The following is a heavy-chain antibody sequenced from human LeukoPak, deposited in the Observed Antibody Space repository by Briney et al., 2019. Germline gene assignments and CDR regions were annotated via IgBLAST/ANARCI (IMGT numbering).Heavy chain of an antibody. Sequence: ASVKVSCKVSVYTLTELSMHWVRQAPGKGLEWMGGFDPEDGETIYAQKFQGRVTMTEDTSTDTAYMELSSLRSEDTAVYYCATSCTGGVCPTSFRWFDPWGQGTLVTVSS. D-gene: IGHD2-8*02. V-gene: IGHV1-24*01. CDR1: VYTLTELS. CDR3: ATSCTGGVCPTSFRWFDP. CDR2: FDPEDGET. J-gene: IGHJ5*02.